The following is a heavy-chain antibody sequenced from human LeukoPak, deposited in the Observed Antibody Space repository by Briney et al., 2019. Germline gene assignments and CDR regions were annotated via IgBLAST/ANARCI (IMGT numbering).Heavy chain of an antibody. CDR3: AANLYGDYVSDY. J-gene: IGHJ4*02. Sequence: ASVKVSCKASGYTFTSYYMHWVRQAPGQGLEWMGIINPSGGSTSYAQKFQERVTITRDMSTSTAYMELSSLRSEDTAVYYCAANLYGDYVSDYWGQGTLVTVSS. V-gene: IGHV1-46*01. D-gene: IGHD4-17*01. CDR2: INPSGGST. CDR1: GYTFTSYY.